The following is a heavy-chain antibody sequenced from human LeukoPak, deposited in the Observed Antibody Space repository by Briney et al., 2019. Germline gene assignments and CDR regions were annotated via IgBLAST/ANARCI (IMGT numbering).Heavy chain of an antibody. CDR3: IRDYGAVGATNAFDI. V-gene: IGHV3-74*01. D-gene: IGHD1-26*01. CDR1: GFTFIRYR. CDR2: INGDGSST. Sequence: QPGGSLRLSCASSGFTFIRYRMHSVGHAPGHGLVWVSRINGDGSSTSYADFVTGRFTISRDTAKNTLYLQMNRLRVEDTAVYYCIRDYGAVGATNAFDIWGQGTMVTVSS. J-gene: IGHJ3*02.